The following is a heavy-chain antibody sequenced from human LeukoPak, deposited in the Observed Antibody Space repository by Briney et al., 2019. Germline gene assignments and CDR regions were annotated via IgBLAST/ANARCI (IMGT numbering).Heavy chain of an antibody. Sequence: SETLSLTCTVSGGSISSVSYYWGWIRQPPGKGLEWIGDIYYSGSTYYNPALKSRVSMSIDTPKNQFSLELRSVAAADTALYYCARRRYYDSTGYLEWGQGTLVTVTS. CDR2: IYYSGST. V-gene: IGHV4-39*01. CDR3: ARRRYYDSTGYLE. CDR1: GGSISSVSYY. D-gene: IGHD3-22*01. J-gene: IGHJ1*01.